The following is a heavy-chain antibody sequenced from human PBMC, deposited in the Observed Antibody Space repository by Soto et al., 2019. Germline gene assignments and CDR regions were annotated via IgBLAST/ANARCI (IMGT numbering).Heavy chain of an antibody. V-gene: IGHV3-53*02. CDR1: GFTVSSNY. CDR3: ATWHLREHAYDI. J-gene: IGHJ3*02. D-gene: IGHD5-12*01. CDR2: IYSGGST. Sequence: EVQLVETGGGLIQPGGSLRLSCAASGFTVSSNYMSWVRQAPGKGLEWVSVIYSGGSTYYADSVRGRFTISRDNSKTTLYLHMRDLRPEDTAIYFCATWHLREHAYDIWGQGTMVTVSS.